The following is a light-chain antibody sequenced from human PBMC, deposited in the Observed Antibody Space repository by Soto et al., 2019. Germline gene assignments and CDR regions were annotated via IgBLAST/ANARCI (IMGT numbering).Light chain of an antibody. V-gene: IGLV2-23*01. CDR3: CAYGGSYVR. CDR1: STDVGTYNL. CDR2: EAN. Sequence: QSALTQPASVSGSPGQSITISCTGTSTDVGTYNLVSWYQQHPGKAPKVIIYEANKRPSGISDRFSGSKSGNTASLTISGLRSEDKANYFCCAYGGSYVRFGGGTKLTVL. J-gene: IGLJ2*01.